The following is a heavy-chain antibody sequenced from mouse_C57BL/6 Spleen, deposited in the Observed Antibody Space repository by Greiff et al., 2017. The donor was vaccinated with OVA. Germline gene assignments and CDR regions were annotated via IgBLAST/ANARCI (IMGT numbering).Heavy chain of an antibody. CDR1: GFTFSSYA. CDR2: ISDGGSYT. J-gene: IGHJ3*01. CDR3: ARDWDYGSWFAY. Sequence: EVQLVESGGGLVKPGGSLKLSCAASGFTFSSYAMSWVRQTPEKRLEWVATISDGGSYTYYPDNVKGRFTISRDNAKNNLNLQMSHLKSEDTAMYYCARDWDYGSWFAYWGQGTLVTVSA. D-gene: IGHD1-2*01. V-gene: IGHV5-4*01.